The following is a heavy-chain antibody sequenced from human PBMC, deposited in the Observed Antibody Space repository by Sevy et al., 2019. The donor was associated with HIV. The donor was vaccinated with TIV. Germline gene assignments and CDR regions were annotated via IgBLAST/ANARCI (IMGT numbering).Heavy chain of an antibody. V-gene: IGHV3-53*01. Sequence: GGSLRLSCTASGFTVSRNYMSWVRQAPGKGLEWVSVIYSGGDTYYADPVEGRFTISRDNSKNTVSLQMNSLRAEDTALFYCAEQAKAQDGFEFWGQGTMVTVSS. CDR2: IYSGGDT. CDR1: GFTVSRNY. CDR3: AEQAKAQDGFEF. D-gene: IGHD1-26*01. J-gene: IGHJ3*01.